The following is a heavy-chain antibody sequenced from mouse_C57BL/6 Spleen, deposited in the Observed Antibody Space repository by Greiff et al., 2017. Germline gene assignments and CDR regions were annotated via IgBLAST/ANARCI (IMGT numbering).Heavy chain of an antibody. Sequence: DVKLQESGGGLVQPGGSMKLSCVASGFTFSNYWMNWVRQSPEKGLEWFAQIRLKSDNYATHYAESVQGRFTISRDDSKSSVYLQRNNLRAEDTGIYYCTGGYYGSHYFDYWGQGTTLTVSS. CDR2: IRLKSDNYAT. D-gene: IGHD1-1*01. CDR3: TGGYYGSHYFDY. J-gene: IGHJ2*01. CDR1: GFTFSNYW. V-gene: IGHV6-3*01.